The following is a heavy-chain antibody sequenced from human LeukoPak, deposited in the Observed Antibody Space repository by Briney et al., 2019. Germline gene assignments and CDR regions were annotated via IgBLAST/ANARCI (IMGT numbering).Heavy chain of an antibody. CDR2: INPNSGGT. CDR1: GYTFTGYY. Sequence: ASVKVSCKASGYTFTGYYMHWVRQAPGQGLEWMGWINPNSGGTNYAQKFQGRVTMTRDTSISTSYMELSRLRSDDTAVYYCARARASPKYDIYYFDYWGQGTLVTVSS. J-gene: IGHJ4*02. V-gene: IGHV1-2*02. CDR3: ARARASPKYDIYYFDY. D-gene: IGHD3-9*01.